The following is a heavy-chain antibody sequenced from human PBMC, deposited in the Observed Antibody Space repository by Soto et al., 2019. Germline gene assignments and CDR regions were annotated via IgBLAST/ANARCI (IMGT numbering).Heavy chain of an antibody. CDR2: TKNKPNNYTT. J-gene: IGHJ6*02. Sequence: LRLSCLASGFTFTDHYMDWVRQAPGTGLEWIARTKNKPNNYTTTYAASVKGRFTISRDDSESSLYLQMNNLKTEDTAVYYCAREIRRDYYYYYPLDVWGQGTTVTVSS. CDR3: AREIRRDYYYYYPLDV. V-gene: IGHV3-72*01. CDR1: GFTFTDHY.